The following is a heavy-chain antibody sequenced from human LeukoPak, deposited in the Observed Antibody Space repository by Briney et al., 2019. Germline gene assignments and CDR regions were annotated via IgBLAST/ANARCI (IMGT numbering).Heavy chain of an antibody. CDR1: GGSISSGGYS. CDR3: AREDGSGEVDV. CDR2: IYHSGST. D-gene: IGHD3-22*01. Sequence: SETLSLTCAVSGGSISSGGYSWSWIRQPPGKGLEWIGYIYHSGSTYYNPSLKSRVTISVDRLKNQFSLKLSSVTAADTAVYYCAREDGSGEVDVWGQGTTVTVSS. V-gene: IGHV4-30-2*01. J-gene: IGHJ6*02.